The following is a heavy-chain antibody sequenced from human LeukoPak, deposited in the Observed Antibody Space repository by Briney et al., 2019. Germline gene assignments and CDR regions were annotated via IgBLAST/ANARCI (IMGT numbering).Heavy chain of an antibody. CDR3: ARVGTSSGDWVRFDY. CDR2: SNSGETDT. D-gene: IGHD2-21*02. Sequence: PGGALRLSCAAAGFTLISYWRHWGRQAPGRGLVLVSRSNSGETDTTYADSVKGRFTISRDNAKNTLYLHMNSLRAEDTAVYYCARVGTSSGDWVRFDYWGQGTLATVSS. V-gene: IGHV3-74*01. CDR1: GFTLISYW. J-gene: IGHJ4*02.